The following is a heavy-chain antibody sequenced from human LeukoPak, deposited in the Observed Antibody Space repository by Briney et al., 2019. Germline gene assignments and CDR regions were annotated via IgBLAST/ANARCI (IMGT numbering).Heavy chain of an antibody. CDR2: TSGSGGST. CDR3: GKGNDSSGYPDY. CDR1: GFTLSSYA. Sequence: PGRSLRLSCAASGFTLSSYAMSWVRQAPGKGLEWVSATSGSGGSTYYADSAKGRFTISRENSKNTLYLQMNSLRAEDTAVYCCGKGNDSSGYPDYWGQGTLVTVSS. J-gene: IGHJ4*02. V-gene: IGHV3-23*01. D-gene: IGHD3-22*01.